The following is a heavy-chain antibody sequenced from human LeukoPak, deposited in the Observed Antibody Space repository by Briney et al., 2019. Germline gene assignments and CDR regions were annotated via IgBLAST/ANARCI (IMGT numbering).Heavy chain of an antibody. J-gene: IGHJ4*02. D-gene: IGHD2-21*01. CDR2: IYHSGST. CDR1: GGSISSSNW. CDR3: AIVRIAEVEVYFDY. V-gene: IGHV4-4*02. Sequence: SETLSLTCAVSGGSISSSNWWSWVRQPPGEGLEWIGEIYHSGSTNYNPSLKSRVTISVDKSKNQFSLKLSSVTAADTAVHYSAIVRIAEVEVYFDYWGQGTLVTVSS.